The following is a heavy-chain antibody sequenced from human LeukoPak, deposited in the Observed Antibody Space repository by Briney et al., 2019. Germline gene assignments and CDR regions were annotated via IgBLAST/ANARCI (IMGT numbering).Heavy chain of an antibody. CDR3: ARDGAYSSGCKGDFDY. Sequence: PGRSLTLSCAASGFTFSSYGMHWVRQAPGKGLEWVAVIWYDGSNKYYTDSVKGRFTISRDNSKNTLYLQMNSLRAEDTAVYYCARDGAYSSGCKGDFDYWGLGNLVTVSS. J-gene: IGHJ4*01. D-gene: IGHD6-19*01. CDR2: IWYDGSNK. CDR1: GFTFSSYG. V-gene: IGHV3-33*01.